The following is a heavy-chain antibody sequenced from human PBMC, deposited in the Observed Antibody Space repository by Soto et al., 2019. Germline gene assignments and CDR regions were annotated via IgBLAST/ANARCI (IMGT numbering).Heavy chain of an antibody. D-gene: IGHD5-12*01. CDR2: ISSSSSYI. Sequence: EVQLVESGGGLVKPGGSMRLSCAASGFTFSSYSMNWVRQAPGKGLEWVSSISSSSSYIYYADSVKGRFTISRDNAKNSLYLQMNSLRAEDTAVYYCARDRDGYNWYWGQVTLVTVSS. CDR3: ARDRDGYNWY. J-gene: IGHJ4*02. CDR1: GFTFSSYS. V-gene: IGHV3-21*01.